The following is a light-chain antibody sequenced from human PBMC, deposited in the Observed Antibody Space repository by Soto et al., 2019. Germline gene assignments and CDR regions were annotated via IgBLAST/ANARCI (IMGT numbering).Light chain of an antibody. CDR2: GAS. CDR1: QGVSSSY. V-gene: IGKV3-20*01. J-gene: IGKJ4*01. Sequence: EIVLTQSPGTLSLSPGERATISCRASQGVSSSYLAWYQQKPGQPPRLLIYGASSRATGIPDRCSGSGSGTDFTLTITRLEPEDFAVYYCQHYRTSFGGGTKVEIK. CDR3: QHYRTS.